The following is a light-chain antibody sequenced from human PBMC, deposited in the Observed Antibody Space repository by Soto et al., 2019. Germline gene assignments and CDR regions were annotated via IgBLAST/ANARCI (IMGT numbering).Light chain of an antibody. Sequence: DIQMTQSPSTLSASVGDRVSVTCRASQTVGPFLAWYQKKPGRAPRLLIHTASTLQSGVPSRFSGSGSETEFTLTSSSLQPDGFATYYCQQYKRYSTFGQGTSLEIK. CDR1: QTVGPF. V-gene: IGKV1-5*03. CDR3: QQYKRYST. CDR2: TAS. J-gene: IGKJ2*01.